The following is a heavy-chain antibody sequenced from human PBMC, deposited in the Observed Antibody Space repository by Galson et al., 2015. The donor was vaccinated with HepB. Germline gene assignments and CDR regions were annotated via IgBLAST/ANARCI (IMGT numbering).Heavy chain of an antibody. CDR3: ASYGSGLAHYYYGMDV. CDR2: INAGNGNT. V-gene: IGHV1-3*01. D-gene: IGHD3-10*01. Sequence: SVKVSCKASGYTFTSYAMHWVRQAPGQRLEWMGWINAGNGNTKYSQKFQGRVTITRDTSASTAYMELSSLRSEDTAVYYCASYGSGLAHYYYGMDVWGQGTTVTVSS. CDR1: GYTFTSYA. J-gene: IGHJ6*02.